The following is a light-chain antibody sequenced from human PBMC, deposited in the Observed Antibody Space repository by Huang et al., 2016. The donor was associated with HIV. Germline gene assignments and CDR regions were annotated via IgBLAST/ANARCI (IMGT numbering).Light chain of an antibody. CDR3: QQYYNWPPYT. CDR2: GAS. V-gene: IGKV3-15*01. CDR1: QSVSTN. Sequence: EVVMTQSPATLSLSPGERATLSCRASQSVSTNLAWYQQEPGQAPRLLIYGASTRATGIPGRFCGSGAGTEFTLTISSLQSEDFVVYYCQQYYNWPPYTFGQGTKLEIK. J-gene: IGKJ2*01.